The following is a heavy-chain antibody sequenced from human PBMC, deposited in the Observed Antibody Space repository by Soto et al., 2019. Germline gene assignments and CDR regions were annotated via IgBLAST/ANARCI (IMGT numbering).Heavy chain of an antibody. Sequence: ASVKVSCKASGYTFTSYAMHWVRQAPGQRLEWMGWINAGNGNTKYSQKFQGRVTITRDTSASTAYMELSSLRSEDTAVYYCARGLTYYDILTGYSDYWGQGTLVTVSS. D-gene: IGHD3-9*01. J-gene: IGHJ4*02. CDR2: INAGNGNT. V-gene: IGHV1-3*01. CDR1: GYTFTSYA. CDR3: ARGLTYYDILTGYSDY.